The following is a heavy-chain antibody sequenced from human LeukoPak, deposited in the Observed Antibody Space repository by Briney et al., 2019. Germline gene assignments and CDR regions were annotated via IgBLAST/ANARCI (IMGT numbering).Heavy chain of an antibody. V-gene: IGHV3-30*01. CDR1: GFTFSSYA. Sequence: HAGRSLRLSCAASGFTFSSYAMHWVRQAPGKGLEWVAVISYDGSNKYYADSVKGRFTISRDNSKNTLYLQMNSLRAGDTAVYYCARAYSSGWSYAFDIWGQGTMVTVSS. CDR2: ISYDGSNK. CDR3: ARAYSSGWSYAFDI. D-gene: IGHD6-19*01. J-gene: IGHJ3*02.